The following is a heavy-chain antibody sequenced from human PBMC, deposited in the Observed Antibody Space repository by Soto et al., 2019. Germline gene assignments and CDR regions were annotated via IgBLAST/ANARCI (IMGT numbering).Heavy chain of an antibody. V-gene: IGHV3-33*01. CDR2: IWYDGSNK. J-gene: IGHJ6*02. CDR3: ARGCTNGVCSNYYYYGMDV. Sequence: PGGSLILSCAASGFTFSSYGMHWVLQSPGKGLELVAVIWYDGSNKYYADSVKGRFTISRDNSKNTLYLQMNSLRAEDTAVYYCARGCTNGVCSNYYYYGMDVWGQGTTVTVS. CDR1: GFTFSSYG. D-gene: IGHD2-8*01.